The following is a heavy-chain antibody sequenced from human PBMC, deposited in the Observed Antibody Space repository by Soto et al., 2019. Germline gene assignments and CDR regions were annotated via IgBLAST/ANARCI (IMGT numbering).Heavy chain of an antibody. CDR3: ARDSSSSSLDY. CDR1: GGSISSGGYY. V-gene: IGHV4-31*03. J-gene: IGHJ4*02. Sequence: SETLSLTCTVSGGSISSGGYYWSWIRQHPGKGLEWIGYIYYSGSTYYNPSLKSRVTISVDTSKNQFSLKLSSVTAADTAVYYCARDSSSSSLDYWGQGTLVTVSS. D-gene: IGHD6-6*01. CDR2: IYYSGST.